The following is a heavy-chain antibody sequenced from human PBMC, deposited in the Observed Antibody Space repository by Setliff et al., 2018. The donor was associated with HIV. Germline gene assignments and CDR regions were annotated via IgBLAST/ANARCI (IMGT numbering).Heavy chain of an antibody. Sequence: SETLSLTCTVSGGSISSSSYYWGWIRQPPGKGREWIGSIFYSGSANYNPSLRSPVAISVDTSKNQFSLKLTSVTAADTAVYYCAREDISYHYFDYWGQGMLVTVSS. J-gene: IGHJ4*02. CDR2: IFYSGSA. CDR1: GGSISSSSYY. CDR3: AREDISYHYFDY. V-gene: IGHV4-39*02. D-gene: IGHD5-18*01.